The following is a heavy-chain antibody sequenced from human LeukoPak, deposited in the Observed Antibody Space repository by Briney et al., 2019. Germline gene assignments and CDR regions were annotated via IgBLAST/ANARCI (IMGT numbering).Heavy chain of an antibody. CDR2: INPNSGGT. V-gene: IGHV1-2*02. D-gene: IGHD5-12*01. Sequence: GASVKVSCKASGYTFTGYYMHWVRQAPGQGLEWMGWINPNSGGTNYAQKFQGRVTMTRDTSISTAYMELSRLRSDDTAVYYCARASPFIVASEGIWFDPWGQGTLVTVSS. CDR1: GYTFTGYY. CDR3: ARASPFIVASEGIWFDP. J-gene: IGHJ5*02.